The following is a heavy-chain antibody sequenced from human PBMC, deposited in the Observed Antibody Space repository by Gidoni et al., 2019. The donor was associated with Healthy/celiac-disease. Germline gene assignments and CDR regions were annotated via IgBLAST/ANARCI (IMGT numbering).Heavy chain of an antibody. CDR1: GGSISSSSYY. CDR2: IYSSGST. D-gene: IGHD6-19*01. Sequence: QLQLQESGPGLVKTSETLSLTCTVSGGSISSSSYYVGWIRQPQGKGLEWIGSIYSSGSTYYNPSLKSRVTISVDTSKNQFSLKLSSVTAADTAVYYCARRYYSSGYSECFDPWGQGTLVTVSS. CDR3: ARRYYSSGYSECFDP. V-gene: IGHV4-39*01. J-gene: IGHJ5*02.